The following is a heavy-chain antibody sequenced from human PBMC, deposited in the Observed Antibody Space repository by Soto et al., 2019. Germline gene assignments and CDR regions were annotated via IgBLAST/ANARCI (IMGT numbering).Heavy chain of an antibody. D-gene: IGHD3-22*01. CDR1: GFTVSSNY. J-gene: IGHJ4*02. V-gene: IGHV3-66*01. CDR2: IYSGGST. Sequence: PGGSLRLSCAASGFTVSSNYVSWVRQAPGKGLEWVSVIYSGGSTYYADSVKGRFTISRDNSKNTLYLQMNSLRAEDTAVYYCARDNYDSSGYYHRGFDYWGQGT. CDR3: ARDNYDSSGYYHRGFDY.